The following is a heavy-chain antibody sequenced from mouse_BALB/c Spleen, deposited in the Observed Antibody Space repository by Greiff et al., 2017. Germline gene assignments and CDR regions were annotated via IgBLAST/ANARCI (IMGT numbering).Heavy chain of an antibody. CDR2: ISSGGSYT. CDR1: GFTFSSYG. V-gene: IGHV5-6*01. D-gene: IGHD2-10*01. J-gene: IGHJ1*01. Sequence: DVQLVESGGDLVKPGGSLKLSCAASGFTFSSYGMSWVRQTPDKRLEWVATISSGGSYTYYPDSVKGRFTISRDNAKNTLYLQMSSLKSEDTAMYYCARQGAYYGNPRYFDVWGAGTTVTVSS. CDR3: ARQGAYYGNPRYFDV.